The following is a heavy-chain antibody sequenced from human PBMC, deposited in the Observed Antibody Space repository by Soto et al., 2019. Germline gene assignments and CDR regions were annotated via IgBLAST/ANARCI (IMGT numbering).Heavy chain of an antibody. D-gene: IGHD6-13*01. CDR1: GFTFSSYS. V-gene: IGHV3-48*02. Sequence: EVQLVESGGGLVQPGGSLRLSCAASGFTFSSYSMNWVRQAPGKGLEWVSYISSSSSTIYYADSVKGRFTISRDNAKNSLYLQMNSLRDEDTAVYYCARDLIDSSSWLDALDIWGQGTMVTVSS. CDR2: ISSSSSTI. J-gene: IGHJ3*02. CDR3: ARDLIDSSSWLDALDI.